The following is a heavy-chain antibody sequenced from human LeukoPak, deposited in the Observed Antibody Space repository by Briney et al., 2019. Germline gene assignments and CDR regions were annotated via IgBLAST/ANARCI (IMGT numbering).Heavy chain of an antibody. CDR3: ARYFTGAEGYYYGMDV. D-gene: IGHD7-27*01. CDR2: IISSSRTV. J-gene: IGHJ6*02. Sequence: GGSLRLSCAASGFSLNYYAIHWVRQAPGKGLEWISYIISSSRTVNYADSVKGRFTISRDNAKNALYLQMNSLRAEDTAVYYCARYFTGAEGYYYGMDVWGQGTTVTVSS. V-gene: IGHV3-48*04. CDR1: GFSLNYYA.